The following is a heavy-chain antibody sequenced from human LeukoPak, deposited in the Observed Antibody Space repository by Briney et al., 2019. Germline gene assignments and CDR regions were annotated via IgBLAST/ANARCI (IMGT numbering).Heavy chain of an antibody. CDR3: TTPVVPAAMDSINYYYYGMDV. D-gene: IGHD2-2*01. J-gene: IGHJ6*04. CDR1: GFTFSNAW. Sequence: GGSLRLSCAASGFTFSNAWMSWVRQAPGKGLEWVGRIQSKAGGGTADYAAPVKGRFTISRDDSKNTLYLQMNSLKTEDTAVYYCTTPVVPAAMDSINYYYYGMDVWSKGTTVTVSS. CDR2: IQSKAGGGTA. V-gene: IGHV3-15*01.